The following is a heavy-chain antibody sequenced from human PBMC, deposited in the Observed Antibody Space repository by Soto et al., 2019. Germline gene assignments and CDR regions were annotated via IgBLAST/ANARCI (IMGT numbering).Heavy chain of an antibody. CDR2: INGYNGNT. V-gene: IGHV1-18*01. J-gene: IGHJ6*02. CDR1: GYTFTSYG. D-gene: IGHD3-16*01. Sequence: RASVKVSCKASGYTFTSYGISWVRQAPGQGLEWMGWINGYNGNTNHAQKLQGRVTMSTDTSTSTAYMELRSLRSDDSAVYYCARMGDVPYYYYGMDVWGQGTTVTVSS. CDR3: ARMGDVPYYYYGMDV.